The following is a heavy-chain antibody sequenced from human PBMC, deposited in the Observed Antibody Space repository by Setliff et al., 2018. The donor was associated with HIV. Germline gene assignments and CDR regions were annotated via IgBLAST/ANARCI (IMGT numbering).Heavy chain of an antibody. CDR3: ARGREVKRDTYYDYFYMDV. V-gene: IGHV4-34*01. J-gene: IGHJ6*03. D-gene: IGHD1-26*01. Sequence: SETLSLTCAVYGESFTDYFWTWIRQSPGKGLEWLGEINHSGSTNQSPSLKSRFIVSVDTSKNQFSLRLNSVTAADTAVYYCARGREVKRDTYYDYFYMDVWSRGTAVTVSS. CDR2: INHSGST. CDR1: GESFTDYF.